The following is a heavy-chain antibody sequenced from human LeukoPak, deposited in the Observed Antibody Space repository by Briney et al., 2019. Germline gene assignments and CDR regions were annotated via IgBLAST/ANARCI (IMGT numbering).Heavy chain of an antibody. CDR3: ARGVDYYDSSGYPEYFQH. J-gene: IGHJ1*01. Sequence: SVKVSCKASGGTFSSYAISWVRQAPGQGLEWMGRIITIFGTANYAQKFQGRVTITTDESTSTAYMELSSLRSEDTAVYYCARGVDYYDSSGYPEYFQHWGQGTLVTVSS. V-gene: IGHV1-69*05. CDR1: GGTFSSYA. D-gene: IGHD3-22*01. CDR2: IITIFGTA.